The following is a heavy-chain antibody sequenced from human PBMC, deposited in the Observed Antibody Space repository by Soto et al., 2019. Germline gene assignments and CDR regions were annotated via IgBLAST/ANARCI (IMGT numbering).Heavy chain of an antibody. D-gene: IGHD6-13*01. J-gene: IGHJ4*02. CDR1: GFTFSSYA. Sequence: EVQVLESGGGLVQPGGSLRLSCAASGFTFSSYAMTWVRQTPGKGLEWVSAIGGSGDPIYYADSVKGRFTVSRDNSKSTLYLQMNSLRAEDTAVYYCAKSKYSRSWLFDYWGQGTLVTVSS. CDR2: IGGSGDPI. V-gene: IGHV3-23*01. CDR3: AKSKYSRSWLFDY.